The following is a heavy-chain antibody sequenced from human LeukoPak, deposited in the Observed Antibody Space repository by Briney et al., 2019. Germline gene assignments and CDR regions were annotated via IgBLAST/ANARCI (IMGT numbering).Heavy chain of an antibody. D-gene: IGHD2-15*01. CDR1: GDSVSSNGAA. CDR3: AREDCSGGSCNGGFDC. V-gene: IGHV6-1*01. CDR2: TYQRSKWYN. Sequence: SQTLSLTCAISGDSVSSNGAAWTWIRQSPSRGLEWLGRTYQRSKWYNDYALSVKSRITINPDTSKNQFSLQLNSVTPEDTAVYYCAREDCSGGSCNGGFDCWGQGTLVTVSS. J-gene: IGHJ4*02.